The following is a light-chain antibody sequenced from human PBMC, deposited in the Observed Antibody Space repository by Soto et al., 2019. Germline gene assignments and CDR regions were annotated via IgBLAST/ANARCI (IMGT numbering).Light chain of an antibody. J-gene: IGKJ1*01. Sequence: EIVTTQPPATLSVSPGGSATLSCSASQSISSNKLAWYQQKPGQAPRLLLFGVSNRATGIPARFSGSGSGTDFSLTISSLQSEDFAVYYCQQYDYWPRTFGQGTKVDI. CDR1: QSISSN. V-gene: IGKV3-15*01. CDR2: GVS. CDR3: QQYDYWPRT.